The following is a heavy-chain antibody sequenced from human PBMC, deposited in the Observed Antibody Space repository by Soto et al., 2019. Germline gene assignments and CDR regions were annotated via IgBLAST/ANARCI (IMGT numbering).Heavy chain of an antibody. CDR2: IFHDGTA. CDR1: GVSISSGNW. V-gene: IGHV4-4*02. CDR3: ARLVYDTRLNYMYFDF. J-gene: IGHJ4*02. D-gene: IGHD3-10*01. Sequence: QVKLQESGPGLATPSGTLSLTCAVSGVSISSGNWWTWVRQSPQRGLEYIGEIFHDGTANYYPSFGRPGAILVEKSKKSFSPEPAFVAAGGTAIYFCARLVYDTRLNYMYFDFWGQGTLVTVSS.